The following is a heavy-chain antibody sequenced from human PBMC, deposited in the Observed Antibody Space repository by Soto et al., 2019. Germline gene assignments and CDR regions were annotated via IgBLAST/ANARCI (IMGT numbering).Heavy chain of an antibody. J-gene: IGHJ4*02. D-gene: IGHD5-12*01. V-gene: IGHV1-18*01. CDR3: ARVQSGYDFAY. Sequence: QVQLVQSGAEVKKPGASVKVSCKASGYTFTSYGINWVRQAPGQGLEWMGWISAYNGNTHYAQKLQGRVTMTTDTYKSTDYMELRSLRSDDTAVYYCARVQSGYDFAYCGQGTLVNVSS. CDR2: ISAYNGNT. CDR1: GYTFTSYG.